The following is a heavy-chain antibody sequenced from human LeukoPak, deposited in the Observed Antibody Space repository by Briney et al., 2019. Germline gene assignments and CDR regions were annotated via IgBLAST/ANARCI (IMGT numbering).Heavy chain of an antibody. CDR1: GYTFTGYY. CDR2: INPNSGGT. J-gene: IGHJ4*02. D-gene: IGHD4-23*01. Sequence: ASVKVSCKASGYTFTGYYMHWVRQAPGQGLEWMGWINPNSGGTNYAQKFQGRVTMTRDTSISTAYMELSRLRSDDTAVYYCARGHGPGATVVRVYYFDYWGQGTLVTVSS. CDR3: ARGHGPGATVVRVYYFDY. V-gene: IGHV1-2*02.